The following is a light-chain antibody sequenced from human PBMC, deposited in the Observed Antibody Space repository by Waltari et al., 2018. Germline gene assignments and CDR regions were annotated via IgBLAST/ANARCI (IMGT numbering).Light chain of an antibody. V-gene: IGLV3-25*03. CDR3: LSADSSGTSKV. CDR1: SLPNQS. Sequence: SYELTQPPSLSVSPGQTARITCFGDSLPNQSAFGYQQNPGQAPVLIIDKDTQRPPGIPERFSGSSSWTTVTMTISGVQAEDEADYYCLSADSSGTSKVFGGGTKLTVL. J-gene: IGLJ3*02. CDR2: KDT.